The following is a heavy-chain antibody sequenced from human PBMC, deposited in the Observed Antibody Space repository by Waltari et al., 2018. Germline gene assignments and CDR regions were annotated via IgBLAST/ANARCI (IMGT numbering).Heavy chain of an antibody. CDR3: ASFFLAVAGDY. CDR1: GSSISSGYY. Sequence: QVQLQESGPGLVKPSETLSLTCAVSGSSISSGYYWGWIRQPPGKGLEWIGSIYHSGSTYYNPSLKSRVTISVDTSKNQFSLKLSSVTAADTAVYYCASFFLAVAGDYWGQGTLVTVSS. D-gene: IGHD6-19*01. CDR2: IYHSGST. J-gene: IGHJ4*02. V-gene: IGHV4-38-2*01.